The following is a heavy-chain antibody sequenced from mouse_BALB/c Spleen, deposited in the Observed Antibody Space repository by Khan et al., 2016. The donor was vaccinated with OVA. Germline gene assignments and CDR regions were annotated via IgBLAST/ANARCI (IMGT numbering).Heavy chain of an antibody. Sequence: EVELVESGGGLVKPGGSLKLSCAASGFIFSSFAMTWVRQTPEKRLEWVATISSAGTYTSYPDGVKGRLTISSDTAKNTAYLQMNSLRSEDTAMYYCANGNYGGIAYWGQGTLVTVSA. J-gene: IGHJ3*01. V-gene: IGHV5-9-1*01. D-gene: IGHD1-1*02. CDR1: GFIFSSFA. CDR3: ANGNYGGIAY. CDR2: ISSAGTYT.